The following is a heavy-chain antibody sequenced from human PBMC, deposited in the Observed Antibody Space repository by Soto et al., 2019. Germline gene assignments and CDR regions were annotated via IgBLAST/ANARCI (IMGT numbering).Heavy chain of an antibody. CDR2: ISYDGSNK. Sequence: GGSLRLSCAASGFTFSSYAMHWVRQAPGKGLEWVAVISYDGSNKYYADSVKGRFTISRDNSKNTLYLQMNSLRAEDTAVYYCARDPDSSGYSLFDYWGQGTLVTVSS. V-gene: IGHV3-30-3*01. CDR3: ARDPDSSGYSLFDY. CDR1: GFTFSSYA. D-gene: IGHD3-22*01. J-gene: IGHJ4*02.